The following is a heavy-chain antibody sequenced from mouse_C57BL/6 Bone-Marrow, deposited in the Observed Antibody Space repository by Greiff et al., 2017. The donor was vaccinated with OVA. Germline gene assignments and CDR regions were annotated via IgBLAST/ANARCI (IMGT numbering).Heavy chain of an antibody. CDR1: GYTFTSYW. J-gene: IGHJ1*03. CDR3: ARKVGGYFDV. CDR2: IHPNSGST. V-gene: IGHV1-64*01. D-gene: IGHD1-3*01. Sequence: VKLQQPGAELVKPGASVKLSCKASGYTFTSYWMHWVKQRPGQGLEWIGMIHPNSGSTNYNEKFKSKATLTVDKSSSTAYMQLSSLTSEDSAVYYCARKVGGYFDVWGTGTTVTVSS.